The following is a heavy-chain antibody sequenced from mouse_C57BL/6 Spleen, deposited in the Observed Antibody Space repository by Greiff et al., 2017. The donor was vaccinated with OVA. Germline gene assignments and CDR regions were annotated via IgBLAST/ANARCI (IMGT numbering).Heavy chain of an antibody. Sequence: VQLQQSGAELVKPGASVKLSCTASGFNIKDYYMHWVKQRTEQGLEWIGRIDPEDGEPKYAPKFQGKATITADTSSNTAYLQLSSLTAEDTAVYYCARGWDGDYAMDYWGQGTSVTVSS. CDR2: IDPEDGEP. CDR1: GFNIKDYY. J-gene: IGHJ4*01. V-gene: IGHV14-2*01. CDR3: ARGWDGDYAMDY. D-gene: IGHD4-1*01.